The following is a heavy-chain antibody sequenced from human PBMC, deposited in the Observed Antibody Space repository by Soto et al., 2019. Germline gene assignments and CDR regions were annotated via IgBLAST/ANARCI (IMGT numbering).Heavy chain of an antibody. J-gene: IGHJ6*02. CDR3: ARVAAVGGMDV. D-gene: IGHD2-15*01. Sequence: LXLTCAVSCGSISVGGYSWSWIRQPPGKGLEWIGYIYHSGSTYYNPSLKSRVTISVDRSKNQFSLKLSSVTAADTAVYYCARVAAVGGMDVWGQGTTVTVSS. CDR1: CGSISVGGYS. CDR2: IYHSGST. V-gene: IGHV4-30-2*01.